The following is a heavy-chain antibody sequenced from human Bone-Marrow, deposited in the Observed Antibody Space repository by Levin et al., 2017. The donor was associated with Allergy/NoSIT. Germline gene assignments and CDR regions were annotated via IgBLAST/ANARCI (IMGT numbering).Heavy chain of an antibody. Sequence: SETLSLTCSVTGGSISSGNNYWTWIRQHPGTGLEWIGYTYNSGSTFYNPSLKSRVSIAEDTSKNQFSLKMTSVTAADTGVYYCARGITLWGQGTTVIVSS. CDR3: ARGITL. J-gene: IGHJ6*02. CDR1: GGSISSGNNY. V-gene: IGHV4-31*03. D-gene: IGHD3-10*01. CDR2: TYNSGST.